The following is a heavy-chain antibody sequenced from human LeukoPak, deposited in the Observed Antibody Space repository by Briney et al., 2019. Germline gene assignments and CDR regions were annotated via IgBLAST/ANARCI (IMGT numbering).Heavy chain of an antibody. D-gene: IGHD6-6*01. Sequence: SETLSLTCTVSGGSISSGSYYWSWIRQPAGKGLEWIGRIYSSGSTNYNPSLKSRVTISQDTSKNQVSLKLSSVTAADTAVYYCARDPRYSSSAHVFDIWGQGTMVTVSS. CDR1: GGSISSGSYY. CDR3: ARDPRYSSSAHVFDI. J-gene: IGHJ3*02. CDR2: IYSSGST. V-gene: IGHV4-61*02.